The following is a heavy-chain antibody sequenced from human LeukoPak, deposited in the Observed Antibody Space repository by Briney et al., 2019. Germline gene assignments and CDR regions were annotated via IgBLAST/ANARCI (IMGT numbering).Heavy chain of an antibody. CDR1: GFTVRNYR. CDR2: IYGDGTT. Sequence: PGGSLRLSCAASGFTVRNYRMSWVRQAPGKGLEWVAVIYGDGTTYYADSVKGRFTISSDTLKNTLSLQMDSLRAADTAMYYCARGSPVASGRYSIYSSWGQGTLVTVSP. D-gene: IGHD3-10*01. V-gene: IGHV3-53*01. J-gene: IGHJ5*02. CDR3: ARGSPVASGRYSIYSS.